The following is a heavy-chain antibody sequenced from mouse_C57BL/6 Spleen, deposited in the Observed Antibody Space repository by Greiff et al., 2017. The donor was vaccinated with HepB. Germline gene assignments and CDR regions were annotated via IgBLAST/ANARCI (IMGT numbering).Heavy chain of an antibody. V-gene: IGHV14-4*01. D-gene: IGHD2-3*01. CDR3: TTRMDDGSH. CDR1: GFNIKDDY. J-gene: IGHJ3*01. Sequence: EVQLQQSGAELVRPGASVKLSCTASGFNIKDDYMHWVKQRPEQGLEWIGWIDPENGDTEYASKFQGKATITADTSSNTAYLQLSSLTSEDTAVYCCTTRMDDGSHWGQGTLVTVSA. CDR2: IDPENGDT.